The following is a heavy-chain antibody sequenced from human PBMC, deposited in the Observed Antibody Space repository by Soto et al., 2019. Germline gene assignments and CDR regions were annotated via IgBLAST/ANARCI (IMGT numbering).Heavy chain of an antibody. J-gene: IGHJ4*02. D-gene: IGHD1-7*01. CDR2: MSGSSSTT. CDR1: GLTFSNYA. V-gene: IGHV3-23*01. CDR3: AKNQERELPRVIDF. Sequence: LRLSCATSGLTFSNYAMSWDRQAPGGGLEWVSSMSGSSSTTYYADSVKGRFTISRDRSKNTLYLQMSSLRAEDTALYYCAKNQERELPRVIDFWGQGTLVTVSS.